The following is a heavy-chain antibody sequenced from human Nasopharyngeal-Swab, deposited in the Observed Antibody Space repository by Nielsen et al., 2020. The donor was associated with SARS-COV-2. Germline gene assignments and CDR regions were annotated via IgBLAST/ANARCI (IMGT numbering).Heavy chain of an antibody. Sequence: ETLSLTCAVYGGSFSGHQWSWVRQPPGKGLSWVSRINPDGNTINYADSVKGRFTISRDTAKNTLYLQMSSLRVEDTAVYYCTRDTFGPTDSWGQGTLVTVSS. CDR3: TRDTFGPTDS. J-gene: IGHJ4*02. CDR2: INPDGNTI. D-gene: IGHD2/OR15-2a*01. CDR1: GGSFSGHQ. V-gene: IGHV3-74*01.